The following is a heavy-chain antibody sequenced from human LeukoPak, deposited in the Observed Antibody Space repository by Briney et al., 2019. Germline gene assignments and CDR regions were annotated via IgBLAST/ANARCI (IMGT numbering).Heavy chain of an antibody. CDR3: ARASRVRYGSGSYSPFDY. CDR1: GFIFNNYA. CDR2: ISNDGTKK. Sequence: GGSLRLSCAASGFIFNNYAMHWVRQAPGKGLEWVAVISNDGTKKNYADSVKGRCIISRDNSKNMLYLEMNSLRAEDTALYYCARASRVRYGSGSYSPFDYWGQGTLVTVSS. V-gene: IGHV3-30*04. J-gene: IGHJ4*02. D-gene: IGHD3-10*01.